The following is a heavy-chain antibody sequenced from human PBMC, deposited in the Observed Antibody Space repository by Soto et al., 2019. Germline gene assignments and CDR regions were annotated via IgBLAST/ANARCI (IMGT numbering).Heavy chain of an antibody. CDR3: ARGTRALITSFFAF. V-gene: IGHV4-59*11. Sequence: SETLSHSSTVAGDAIRDHGGRWILKTPGRGLEWIGCVHESGSTDYNPSLKGRVTISLHTSKSQFSLSLRSATAADTATYYCARGTRALITSFFAFWGQGTPVTVTS. CDR2: VHESGST. J-gene: IGHJ4*02. D-gene: IGHD1-20*01. CDR1: GDAIRDHG.